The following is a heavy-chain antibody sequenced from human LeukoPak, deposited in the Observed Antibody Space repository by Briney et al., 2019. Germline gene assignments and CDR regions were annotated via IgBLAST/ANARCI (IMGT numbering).Heavy chain of an antibody. CDR2: IIPIFGTA. J-gene: IGHJ4*02. CDR1: GGTFSSYA. D-gene: IGHD2-2*01. V-gene: IGHV1-69*05. Sequence: GASVKVSCKASGGTFSSYAISWVRQAPGQGLEWMGGIIPIFGTANYAQKFQGRVTMTRNTSISTAYMELSSLRSEDTAVYYCARGHYCSSTSCYSFDYWGQGTLVTVSS. CDR3: ARGHYCSSTSCYSFDY.